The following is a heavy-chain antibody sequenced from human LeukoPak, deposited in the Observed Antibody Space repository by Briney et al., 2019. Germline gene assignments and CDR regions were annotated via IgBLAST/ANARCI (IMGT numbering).Heavy chain of an antibody. CDR3: ARDRGGYDWFDP. Sequence: SETLSLTCTVSGGSISSYYWSWIRQPAGEGLKWIGRIYTSGSTNYNPSLKSRVTMSVDTSRNQFSLKLSSVTAADTAVYYCARDRGGYDWFDPWGQGTLVTVSS. CDR1: GGSISSYY. J-gene: IGHJ5*02. V-gene: IGHV4-4*07. D-gene: IGHD3-22*01. CDR2: IYTSGST.